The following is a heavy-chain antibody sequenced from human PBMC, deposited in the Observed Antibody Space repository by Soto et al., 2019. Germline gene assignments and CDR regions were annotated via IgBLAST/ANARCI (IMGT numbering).Heavy chain of an antibody. CDR3: ARGGGVGVAGSAAFDM. V-gene: IGHV1-2*02. J-gene: IGHJ3*02. Sequence: QLHLVQSGAVVKKPGASVTVSCSASGYPVTAYYMHWVRQAPGRGLEGMGGINPATGAAKYTQTFPGRVTMTRDPSTSTVFMELRGLPSEDTAVFYCARGGGVGVAGSAAFDMWGQGTLVTVSS. D-gene: IGHD3-3*01. CDR1: GYPVTAYY. CDR2: INPATGAA.